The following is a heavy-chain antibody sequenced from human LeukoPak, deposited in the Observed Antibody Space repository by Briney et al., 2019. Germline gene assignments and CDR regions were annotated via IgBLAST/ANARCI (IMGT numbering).Heavy chain of an antibody. CDR3: WKGCGQKALLSGYSYETYYYYYMDV. Sequence: GGSLRLSCAASGFSFSSYGMHWVRQAPGKGLEWVAFIRYDGSNKYYADSVKGRFTISRDNSKNTLYLQMNSVRAEDTAVYYRWKGCGQKALLSGYSYETYYYYYMDVWGKGTTVTVSS. J-gene: IGHJ6*03. D-gene: IGHD3-3*01. CDR1: GFSFSSYG. CDR2: IRYDGSNK. V-gene: IGHV3-30*02.